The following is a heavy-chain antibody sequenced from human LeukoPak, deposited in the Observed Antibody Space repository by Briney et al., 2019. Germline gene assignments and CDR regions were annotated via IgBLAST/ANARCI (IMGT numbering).Heavy chain of an antibody. CDR3: ARHGSSDYSDSSGFYSNYFFDY. Sequence: KPGESLKISCKGSGYSFTSYWIGWVRQMPGKGLEWMGIIYPSDSVTRYSPSFQGQVTISADKSISTAYLHWSGLKASDTAMYYCARHGSSDYSDSSGFYSNYFFDYWGQGTLVTVSS. D-gene: IGHD3-22*01. V-gene: IGHV5-51*01. J-gene: IGHJ4*02. CDR2: IYPSDSVT. CDR1: GYSFTSYW.